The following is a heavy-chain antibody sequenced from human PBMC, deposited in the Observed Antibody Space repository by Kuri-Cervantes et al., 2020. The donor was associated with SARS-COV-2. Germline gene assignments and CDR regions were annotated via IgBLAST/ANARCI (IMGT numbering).Heavy chain of an antibody. Sequence: SGPTLVKPTQTLTLTCTFFGFSLSTSGVGVGWIRQPPGKALEWLALIYWNDDKRYSPSLKSRLTITKDTSKNQVVLTMTNMDPVDTATYYCASIAARRVSYYYYGMDVWGQGTTVTVSS. J-gene: IGHJ6*02. CDR2: IYWNDDK. CDR1: GFSLSTSGVG. CDR3: ASIAARRVSYYYYGMDV. D-gene: IGHD6-6*01. V-gene: IGHV2-5*01.